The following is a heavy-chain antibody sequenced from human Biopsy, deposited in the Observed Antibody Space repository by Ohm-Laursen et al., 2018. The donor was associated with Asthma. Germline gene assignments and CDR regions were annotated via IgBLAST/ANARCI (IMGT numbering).Heavy chain of an antibody. J-gene: IGHJ4*02. V-gene: IGHV3-30*18. Sequence: SLRLSCAASGFMFRSFGMHWVRQAPGKGLEWVAVISYDGNHKFYEDSVKGRFTISRDNSKNTLYLQMNSLRTEDTAVYYCAKRRGYSDHDNEYWGQGTLVIVSS. CDR3: AKRRGYSDHDNEY. CDR2: ISYDGNHK. D-gene: IGHD5-12*01. CDR1: GFMFRSFG.